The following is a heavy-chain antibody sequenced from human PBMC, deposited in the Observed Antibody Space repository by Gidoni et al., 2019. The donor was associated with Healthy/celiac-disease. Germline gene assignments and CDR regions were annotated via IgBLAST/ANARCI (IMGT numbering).Heavy chain of an antibody. J-gene: IGHJ4*02. D-gene: IGHD6-19*01. V-gene: IGHV3-23*01. CDR2: SSGSGGST. Sequence: EVQLLESGGGLVQPGGSLRLSCAASGFTFSSYAMSWVRQAPGKGLEWVSASSGSGGSTYYADSVKGRFTISRDNAKNTLYLQMNSLRAEDTAVYYCAKRFYSSGWYGETIDYWGQGTLVTVSS. CDR1: GFTFSSYA. CDR3: AKRFYSSGWYGETIDY.